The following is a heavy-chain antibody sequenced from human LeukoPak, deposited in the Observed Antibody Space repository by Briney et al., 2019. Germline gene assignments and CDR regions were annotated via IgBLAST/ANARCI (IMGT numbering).Heavy chain of an antibody. D-gene: IGHD3-16*01. CDR3: ARQGYHDYVWGSYEIDI. Sequence: SETLSLTCGVYGGSFSDYYCSWIRQSPGKGLEWIGEINHSGSTNYNPSLKSRVTISIDTSKNQFSLKLSSVTAADTAVYYCARQGYHDYVWGSYEIDIWGQGKMVTVSS. J-gene: IGHJ3*02. CDR1: GGSFSDYY. CDR2: INHSGST. V-gene: IGHV4-34*01.